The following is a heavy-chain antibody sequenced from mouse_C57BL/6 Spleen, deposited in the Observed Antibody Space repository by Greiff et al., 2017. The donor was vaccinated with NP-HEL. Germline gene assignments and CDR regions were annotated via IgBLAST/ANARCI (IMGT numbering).Heavy chain of an antibody. CDR1: GYTFTSYW. J-gene: IGHJ4*01. V-gene: IGHV1-52*01. CDR2: IDPSDSET. D-gene: IGHD1-1*01. CDR3: ARDYGSSYGNYYAMDY. Sequence: VQLQQSGAELVRPGSSVKLSCKASGYTFTSYWLHWVKQRPIQGLEWIGNIDPSDSETHYNQKFKDKATLTVDKSSSTAYMQLSSLTSEDSAVYYCARDYGSSYGNYYAMDYWGQGTSVTVSS.